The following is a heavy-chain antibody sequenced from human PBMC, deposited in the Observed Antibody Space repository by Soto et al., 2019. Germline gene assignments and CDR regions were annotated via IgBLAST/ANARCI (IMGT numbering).Heavy chain of an antibody. V-gene: IGHV5-10-1*01. D-gene: IGHD6-13*01. CDR2: IDPSDSYT. CDR3: ARLARYSSSWYY. Sequence: GESLKISCXGSGYSFTSYWISWVRQMPGKGLEWMGRIDPSDSYTNYSPSFQGHVTISADKSISTAYLQWSSLKASDTAMYYCARLARYSSSWYYWGQGTLVTVS. CDR1: GYSFTSYW. J-gene: IGHJ4*02.